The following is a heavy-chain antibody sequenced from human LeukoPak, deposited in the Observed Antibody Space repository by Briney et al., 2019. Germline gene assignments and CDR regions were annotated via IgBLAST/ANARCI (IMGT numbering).Heavy chain of an antibody. CDR3: AKSPCRSTSCYLDYMDV. Sequence: GGSLRLSCAASGFTFSDYAMSWVRQVSGKGLECVSIITGSAGRTFYADTVEGRFTISRDNSKNTLYLQMNSLRAEDTAVYYCAKSPCRSTSCYLDYMDVWGKGTTVTVSS. CDR1: GFTFSDYA. V-gene: IGHV3-23*01. CDR2: ITGSAGRT. D-gene: IGHD2-2*01. J-gene: IGHJ6*03.